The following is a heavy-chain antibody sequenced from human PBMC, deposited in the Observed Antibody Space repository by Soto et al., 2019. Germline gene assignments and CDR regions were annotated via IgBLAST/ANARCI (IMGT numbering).Heavy chain of an antibody. V-gene: IGHV3-30*18. CDR2: ISYDGSKK. CDR3: AKDWYKYGEFDY. J-gene: IGHJ4*02. D-gene: IGHD1-1*01. Sequence: GGSLRLSCAASGFTFSSYGMHWVRQAPGKGLEWVAVISYDGSKKYYADSVKGRFTISRDNSKNTLYLQMNSLKVEDTAVYYCAKDWYKYGEFDYWGQGTLVTVYS. CDR1: GFTFSSYG.